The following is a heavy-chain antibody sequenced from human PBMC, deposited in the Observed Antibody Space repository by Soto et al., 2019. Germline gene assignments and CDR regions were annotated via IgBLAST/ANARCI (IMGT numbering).Heavy chain of an antibody. V-gene: IGHV3-21*01. J-gene: IGHJ6*02. CDR2: ISCSTSYI. Sequence: GGSLRLSCEASGFTFSSDSMNWVRQAPGKRLEWVSSISCSTSYIYYADSVTGRFTITRDNAKNSLYLQMNSLRAEDTAVYYCARGVDDCDPYYYYGMDFWGQGTRVTGS. CDR1: GFTFSSDS. D-gene: IGHD2-21*02. CDR3: ARGVDDCDPYYYYGMDF.